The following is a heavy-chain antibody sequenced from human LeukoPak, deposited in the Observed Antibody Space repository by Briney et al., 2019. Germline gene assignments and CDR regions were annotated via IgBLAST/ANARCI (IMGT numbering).Heavy chain of an antibody. V-gene: IGHV4-39*01. J-gene: IGHJ4*02. Sequence: SETLSLTCTVSGGSISSSSYYWGWIRPPPGKGLEWIGSIYYSGSSYYNPSLKSRVTISVHTSKNQFSLKLSSVTAADTAVYYCARHVDTATDYFDYWSQGTLVTVSS. CDR3: ARHVDTATDYFDY. D-gene: IGHD5-18*01. CDR2: IYYSGSS. CDR1: GGSISSSSYY.